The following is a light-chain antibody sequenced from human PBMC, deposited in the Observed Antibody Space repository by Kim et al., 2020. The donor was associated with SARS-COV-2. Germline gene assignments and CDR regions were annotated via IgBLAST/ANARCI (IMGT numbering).Light chain of an antibody. Sequence: ELTQPPSASGTPGQRVTISCSGSSSNIGINYVYWYQQLPGTAPKLLIYRNSQRPSGVPDRFSGSKSGTSASLAISGLQAEDEADYYCVSFTTIDTWVFGGGTQLIVL. CDR1: SSNIGINY. CDR2: RNS. V-gene: IGLV1-47*01. J-gene: IGLJ3*02. CDR3: VSFTTIDTWV.